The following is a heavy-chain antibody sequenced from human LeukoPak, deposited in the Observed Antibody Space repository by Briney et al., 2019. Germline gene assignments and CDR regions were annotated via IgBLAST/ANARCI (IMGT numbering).Heavy chain of an antibody. CDR2: ISSSSSYI. CDR3: AGVSSSWYIKISYYYYMDV. CDR1: GFTFSSYS. Sequence: GGSLRLSCAASGFTFSSYSMNWVRQAPGKGLEWVSSISSSSSYIYYADSVKGRFTISRDNAKNSLYLQMNSLRAEDTAVYYCAGVSSSWYIKISYYYYMDVWGKGTTVTVSS. V-gene: IGHV3-21*01. D-gene: IGHD6-13*01. J-gene: IGHJ6*03.